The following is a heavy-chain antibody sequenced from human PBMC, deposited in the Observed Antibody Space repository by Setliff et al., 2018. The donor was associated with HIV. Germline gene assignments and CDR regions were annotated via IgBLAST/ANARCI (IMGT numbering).Heavy chain of an antibody. V-gene: IGHV4-59*11. Sequence: SETLSLTCTVSGGSISSHYWSWIRQAPGKGLEWIGTMYFSGNSRNSPALKSRVTISIDTSKNELSLKLNSVIAADTAVYYCARNRVPSSLWGQGTLVTVSS. CDR3: ARNRVPSSL. J-gene: IGHJ4*02. D-gene: IGHD3-10*01. CDR1: GGSISSHY. CDR2: MYFSGNS.